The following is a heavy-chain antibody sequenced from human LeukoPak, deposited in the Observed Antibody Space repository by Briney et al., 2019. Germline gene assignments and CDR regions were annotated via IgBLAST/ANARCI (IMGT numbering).Heavy chain of an antibody. CDR2: IKQDGSEK. Sequence: GGSLRLSCAASGFTFSSYWMSWVRQAPGKGLEWVANIKQDGSEKYYVDSVKGRFTISRDNAKNSLYLQMNSLRAEDTAVYYCARNTDSSGWYSVAFDIWGQGTMVTVSS. D-gene: IGHD6-19*01. CDR1: GFTFSSYW. V-gene: IGHV3-7*01. CDR3: ARNTDSSGWYSVAFDI. J-gene: IGHJ3*02.